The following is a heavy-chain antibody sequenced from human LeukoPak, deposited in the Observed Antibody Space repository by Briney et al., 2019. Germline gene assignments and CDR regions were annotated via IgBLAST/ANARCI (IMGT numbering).Heavy chain of an antibody. CDR3: AKDIRDGYNSYFDY. CDR2: ISYDGSNK. Sequence: GSLRLSCAASGFTFSSYGMHWVRQAPGKGLEWVAVISYDGSNKYYADSVKGRFTISRDNSKNTLYLQMNSLRAEDTAVYYCAKDIRDGYNSYFDYWGQGTLVTVSS. D-gene: IGHD5-24*01. CDR1: GFTFSSYG. J-gene: IGHJ4*02. V-gene: IGHV3-30*18.